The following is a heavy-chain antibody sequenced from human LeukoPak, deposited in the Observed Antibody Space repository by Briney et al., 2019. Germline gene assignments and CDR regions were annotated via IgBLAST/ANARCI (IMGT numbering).Heavy chain of an antibody. CDR1: GYTFTSFH. V-gene: IGHV1-69*06. CDR2: IIPIFGTA. Sequence: GASVKVSCKASGYTFTSFHINWVRQAPGQGLEWMGGIIPIFGTANYAQKFQGRVTITADKSTSTAYMELSSLRSEDTAVYYCARVALLPPSYYYYYMDVWGKGTTVTVSS. CDR3: ARVALLPPSYYYYYMDV. J-gene: IGHJ6*03. D-gene: IGHD2-15*01.